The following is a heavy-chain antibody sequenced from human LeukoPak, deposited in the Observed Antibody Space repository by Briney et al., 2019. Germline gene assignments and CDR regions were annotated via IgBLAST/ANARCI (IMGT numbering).Heavy chain of an antibody. CDR3: AKPYSGYDNYFDY. D-gene: IGHD5-12*01. Sequence: GGSLRLSCAASGFTFSSYAMHWVRQAPGKGLEWVAVISYDGSNKYYADSVKGRFTISRDNSKNTLYLQMNSLRAEDTAVYYCAKPYSGYDNYFDYWGQGTLVTVSS. CDR2: ISYDGSNK. CDR1: GFTFSSYA. J-gene: IGHJ4*02. V-gene: IGHV3-30-3*01.